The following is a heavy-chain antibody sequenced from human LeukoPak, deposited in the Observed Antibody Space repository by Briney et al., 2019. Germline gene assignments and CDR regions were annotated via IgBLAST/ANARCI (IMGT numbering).Heavy chain of an antibody. D-gene: IGHD5/OR15-5a*01. CDR1: GFDFSSNW. Sequence: GGSLRLSCAASGFDFSSNWMHWVRHAPGQGLVWVSRIKGDGISTNYADSVKGRFTISRDNSKNTLYLQMNSLRAEDTAVYYCSTIYHWGQGTLVTVSS. J-gene: IGHJ5*02. CDR2: IKGDGIST. CDR3: STIYH. V-gene: IGHV3-74*01.